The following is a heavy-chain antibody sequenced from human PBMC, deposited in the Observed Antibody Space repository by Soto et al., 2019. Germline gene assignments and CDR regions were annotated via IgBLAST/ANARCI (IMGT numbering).Heavy chain of an antibody. J-gene: IGHJ6*02. CDR3: ARDRGLVPEYSSSPLSFYGMDV. D-gene: IGHD6-6*01. CDR1: GFTFSDYY. Sequence: QVQLVESGGGLVKPGGSLRLSCAASGFTFSDYYMNWIRQAPGKGLEWVSYITSSVRTTYYADSVKGRFTISRDNAKNSVYLQMNRLRAEDTPVYYWARDRGLVPEYSSSPLSFYGMDVWGQGTTVTVSS. V-gene: IGHV3-11*01. CDR2: ITSSVRTT.